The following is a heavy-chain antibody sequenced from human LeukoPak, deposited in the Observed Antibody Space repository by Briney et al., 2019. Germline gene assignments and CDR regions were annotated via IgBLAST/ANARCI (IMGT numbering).Heavy chain of an antibody. CDR3: ARAGDRHYWYFDL. D-gene: IGHD3-16*01. J-gene: IGHJ2*01. Sequence: SQTLSLTCTVSGGSISSGDYYWSWIRQPPGKGLEWIGYIYYSGSTYYNPSLKSRVTISVDTSKNQFSLKLSSVTAADTAVYYCARAGDRHYWYFDLWGRGTLVTVSS. CDR1: GGSISSGDYY. CDR2: IYYSGST. V-gene: IGHV4-30-4*08.